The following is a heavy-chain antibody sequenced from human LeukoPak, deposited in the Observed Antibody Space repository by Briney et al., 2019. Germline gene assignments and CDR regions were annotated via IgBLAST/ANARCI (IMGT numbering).Heavy chain of an antibody. V-gene: IGHV4-59*12. Sequence: KPSDPLTLICHVRGRSIYSYYWCGIRQPLAKELPWIGYIYYSGSTNYNPALKSRVTITVDTSKNQFSLKLSSVTAADTAVYYCARAPSRIRAFDIWGQGTMVTVSS. J-gene: IGHJ3*02. CDR1: GRSIYSYY. CDR3: ARAPSRIRAFDI. CDR2: IYYSGST.